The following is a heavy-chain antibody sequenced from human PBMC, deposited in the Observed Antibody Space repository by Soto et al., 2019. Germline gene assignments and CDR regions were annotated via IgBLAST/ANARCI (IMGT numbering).Heavy chain of an antibody. CDR1: GFTFTSYA. D-gene: IGHD6-13*01. Sequence: SVKVSCKGSGFTFTSYAMQWVRQARGKRREWIGGIVVIIGKTNYAQKFQGRVTITRDKSTSTAYMELSSLRSEDTAVYYCASLPGYSSSWYLDDYWGQGTLVTVSS. J-gene: IGHJ4*02. CDR2: IVVIIGKT. CDR3: ASLPGYSSSWYLDDY. V-gene: IGHV1-58*02.